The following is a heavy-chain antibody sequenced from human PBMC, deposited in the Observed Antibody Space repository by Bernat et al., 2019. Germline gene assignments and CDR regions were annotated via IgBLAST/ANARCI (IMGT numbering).Heavy chain of an antibody. Sequence: VQLVESGGGVVQPGGSLRLSCAASGFTFSSYAMSWVRQAPGKGLEWVSAISGSGGSTYYADSVKGRFTISRDNSKNTLYLQMNSLRAEDTAVYYCAKGGSGSYYSTYYYGMDVWGQGTTVTVSS. J-gene: IGHJ6*02. D-gene: IGHD3-10*01. CDR1: GFTFSSYA. CDR2: ISGSGGST. V-gene: IGHV3-23*04. CDR3: AKGGSGSYYSTYYYGMDV.